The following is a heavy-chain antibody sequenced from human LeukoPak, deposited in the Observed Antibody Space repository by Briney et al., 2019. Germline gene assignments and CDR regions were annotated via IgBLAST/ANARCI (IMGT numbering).Heavy chain of an antibody. Sequence: GGSLRLSCAASGFTFSSYEMNWVRQAPGKGLAWVSYISSSSSTIYYADSVKGRFTISRDNAKNSLYLQMNSLRAEDTAVYYCAREHRRADGLFDYWGQGTLVTVSS. CDR2: ISSSSSTI. CDR1: GFTFSSYE. V-gene: IGHV3-48*01. D-gene: IGHD3/OR15-3a*01. CDR3: AREHRRADGLFDY. J-gene: IGHJ4*02.